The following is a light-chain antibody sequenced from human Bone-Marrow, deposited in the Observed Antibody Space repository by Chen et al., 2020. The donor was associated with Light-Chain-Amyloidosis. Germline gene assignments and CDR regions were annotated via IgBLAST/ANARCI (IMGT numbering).Light chain of an antibody. CDR1: DLPTKY. V-gene: IGLV3-25*03. Sequence: SYELTQQPSVSVSPGQTARITCSGDDLPTKYAYWYQQKPGQAPVLVIHRDTERPSGISERFSGSSSGTTATLTFSGVQAEDEADYHCQSADSSGTYEVIFGGGTKLTVL. J-gene: IGLJ2*01. CDR2: RDT. CDR3: QSADSSGTYEVI.